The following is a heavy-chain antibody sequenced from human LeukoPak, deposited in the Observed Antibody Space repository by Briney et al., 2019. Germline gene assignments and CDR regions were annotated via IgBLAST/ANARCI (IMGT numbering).Heavy chain of an antibody. D-gene: IGHD2-15*01. Sequence: GGSLRLSCAASGFTFSSYWMHWVRQAPGKGLVWVSRINSDGSSTSYADSVKGRFTISRDNAKNMLYLQMNSLRAEDTAVYYCARDRPYCSGGSCYSRGWFDPWGQGTLVTVSS. CDR2: INSDGSST. J-gene: IGHJ5*02. CDR3: ARDRPYCSGGSCYSRGWFDP. CDR1: GFTFSSYW. V-gene: IGHV3-74*01.